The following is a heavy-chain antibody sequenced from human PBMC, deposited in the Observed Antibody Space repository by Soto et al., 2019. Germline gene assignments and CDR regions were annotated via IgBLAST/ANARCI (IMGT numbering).Heavy chain of an antibody. Sequence: QVQLVESGGGVVQPGRSLILSCTASGFTFDSHTMHWVRQSPGKGLEWVALISFDGSLKYDSDSVKGRFSISRDNSKNTVFLEMNSLRPEDTAVYYCARTYSSSWNYLDYWGQGVQVIVSS. D-gene: IGHD6-13*01. CDR1: GFTFDSHT. CDR2: ISFDGSLK. J-gene: IGHJ4*02. V-gene: IGHV3-30*04. CDR3: ARTYSSSWNYLDY.